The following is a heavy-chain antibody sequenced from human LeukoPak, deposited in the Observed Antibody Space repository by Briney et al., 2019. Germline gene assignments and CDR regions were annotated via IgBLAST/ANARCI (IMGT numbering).Heavy chain of an antibody. CDR3: ARLGIAAAAVDY. CDR2: IYPGDADT. V-gene: IGHV5-51*01. J-gene: IGHJ4*02. Sequence: GESLKISFKGSGYRFTSYWIGWVRPMPGKGLEWMGIIYPGDADTRYSPSFQGQVTISADKSISTAYLQWSSLKASDTAMYYCARLGIAAAAVDYWGQGTLVTVSS. CDR1: GYRFTSYW. D-gene: IGHD6-13*01.